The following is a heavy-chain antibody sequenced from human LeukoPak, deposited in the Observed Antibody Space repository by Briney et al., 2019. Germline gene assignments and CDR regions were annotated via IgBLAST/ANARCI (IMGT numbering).Heavy chain of an antibody. Sequence: AGGSLRLSCAASGFTFSSYAMHWVRQAPGKGLEWVAFIRYDGSNECYADSVKGRFTISRDNSKNTLYLQMHSLRPEDTAVYYCAKEGYYYLDVWGKGTTVTISS. CDR1: GFTFSSYA. CDR2: IRYDGSNE. CDR3: AKEGYYYLDV. V-gene: IGHV3-30*02. J-gene: IGHJ6*03.